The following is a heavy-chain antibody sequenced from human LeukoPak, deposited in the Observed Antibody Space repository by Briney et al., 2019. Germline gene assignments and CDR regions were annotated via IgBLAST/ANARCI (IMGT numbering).Heavy chain of an antibody. CDR2: VDPEDGET. CDR3: ATSMSGYYKGLYYYYYYMDV. CDR1: GYTFTDYH. J-gene: IGHJ6*03. D-gene: IGHD3-3*01. Sequence: ASVKVSCKVSGYTFTDYHMHWVQQAPGKGLEWMGLVDPEDGETIYAEKFQGRVTITADTSTDTAYMELSSLRSEDTAVYYCATSMSGYYKGLYYYYYYMDVWGKGTTVTVSS. V-gene: IGHV1-69-2*01.